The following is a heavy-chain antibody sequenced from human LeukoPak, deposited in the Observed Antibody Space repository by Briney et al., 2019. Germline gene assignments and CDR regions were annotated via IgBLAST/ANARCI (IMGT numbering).Heavy chain of an antibody. D-gene: IGHD2-2*01. V-gene: IGHV3-30*18. CDR1: GFTFSSYG. J-gene: IGHJ4*02. Sequence: PGGSLRLSCAASGFTFSSYGMHWVRQAPGKGLEWVAVISYDGSNKYYADSVKGRFTISRDNSKNTLYLQMNSLRAEDTAVYYCAKDVVPASKTAYFDYWGQGTLVTVSS. CDR3: AKDVVPASKTAYFDY. CDR2: ISYDGSNK.